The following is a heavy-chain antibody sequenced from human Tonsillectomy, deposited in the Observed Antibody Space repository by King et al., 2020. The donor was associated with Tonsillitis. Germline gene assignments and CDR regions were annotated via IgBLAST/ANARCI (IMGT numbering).Heavy chain of an antibody. CDR1: GYTFTSYD. CDR3: ARVRAPKPGLGAFDI. Sequence: VQLVESGAEVKKPGASVKVSCKASGYTFTSYDINWVRQATGQGLEWMGWMNPNSCNTGVAQKFQGRVTMTRNTSISTAYMERRSLRSEDTAVYYCARVRAPKPGLGAFDIWGQGTMVTVSS. CDR2: MNPNSCNT. V-gene: IGHV1-8*01. D-gene: IGHD3/OR15-3a*01. J-gene: IGHJ3*02.